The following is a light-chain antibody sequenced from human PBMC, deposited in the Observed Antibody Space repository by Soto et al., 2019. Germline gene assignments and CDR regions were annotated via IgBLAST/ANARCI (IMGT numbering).Light chain of an antibody. J-gene: IGLJ1*01. CDR1: SSDVGTYDD. Sequence: QSALTQPASVSASPGQSITISCTGTSSDVGTYDDVSWYRQHPGKAPRLLIYEVTNRPSGVSNRFPGSKSGDTASLTISGLQAEDEGDYYCSSYTIGSTYVFGSGTKVTVL. CDR3: SSYTIGSTYV. V-gene: IGLV2-14*01. CDR2: EVT.